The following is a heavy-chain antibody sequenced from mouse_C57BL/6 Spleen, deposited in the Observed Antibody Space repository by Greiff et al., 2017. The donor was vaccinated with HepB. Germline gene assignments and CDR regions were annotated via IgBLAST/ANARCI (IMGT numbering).Heavy chain of an antibody. V-gene: IGHV1-52*01. CDR1: GYTFTSYW. J-gene: IGHJ3*01. Sequence: VQLQQPGAELVRPGSSVKLSCKASGYTFTSYWMHWVKQRPIQGLEWIGNIDPSDSETHYNQKFKDKATLTVDKSSSTAYMQLSSLTSEDSAVYYCARGGYYSKGAWFAYWGQGTLVTVSA. CDR3: ARGGYYSKGAWFAY. CDR2: IDPSDSET. D-gene: IGHD2-5*01.